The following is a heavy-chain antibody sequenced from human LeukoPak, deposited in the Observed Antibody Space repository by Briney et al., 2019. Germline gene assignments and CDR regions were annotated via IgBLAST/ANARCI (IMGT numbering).Heavy chain of an antibody. J-gene: IGHJ4*02. CDR3: ATDGRPALIVVVPAAINY. D-gene: IGHD2-2*01. CDR1: GYTFTDYY. V-gene: IGHV1-69-2*01. Sequence: ASVKISCKASGYTFTDYYMHWVQQAPGKGLEWMGRVDPEDGEAIYAEKFQGRVTITADTSTDTAYMELSSLRSEDTAVYYCATDGRPALIVVVPAAINYWGQGTLVTVSS. CDR2: VDPEDGEA.